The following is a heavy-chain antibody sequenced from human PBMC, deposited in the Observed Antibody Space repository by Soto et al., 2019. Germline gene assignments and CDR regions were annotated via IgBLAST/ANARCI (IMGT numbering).Heavy chain of an antibody. CDR1: GESFSGYY. CDR2: INHSGRT. D-gene: IGHD4-17*01. Sequence: QVQLQQWGAGLLKPSETLSLTCAVYGESFSGYYWSWIRQPPGKGLEWIGEINHSGRTNYNPSLKSRDTKSVDTSKNQFSLKLSSVTAADTAVYYCARETRRPEEYDAFDIWGQGTMVTVSS. CDR3: ARETRRPEEYDAFDI. V-gene: IGHV4-34*01. J-gene: IGHJ3*02.